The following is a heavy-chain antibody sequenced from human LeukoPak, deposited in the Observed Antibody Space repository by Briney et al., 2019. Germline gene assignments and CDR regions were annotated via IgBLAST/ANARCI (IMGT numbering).Heavy chain of an antibody. V-gene: IGHV3-23*01. J-gene: IGHJ2*01. CDR1: GFTFSSYA. CDR2: ISGSGGST. CDR3: AKGVVANPKSRYFDL. Sequence: GGSLRLSCAASGFTFSSYAMSWVRQAPGKGLEWVSAISGSGGSTYYADSVKGRFTISRDNSKNTLCLQMNSLRAEDTAVYYCAKGVVANPKSRYFDLWGRGTLVTVSS. D-gene: IGHD2-21*01.